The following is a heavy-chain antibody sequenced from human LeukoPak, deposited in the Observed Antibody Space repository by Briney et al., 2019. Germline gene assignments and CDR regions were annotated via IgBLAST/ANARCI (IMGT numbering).Heavy chain of an antibody. Sequence: GGSLRLSCAASGFTASSNYMSWVRQAPGKGLEWVSVIYSGGSTYYADSVKGRFTISRDNSKTTLYLQMNSLRAEDTAVYYCARVQPPHYSNYFWFDPWGQGTLVTVSS. CDR1: GFTASSNY. J-gene: IGHJ5*02. CDR2: IYSGGST. CDR3: ARVQPPHYSNYFWFDP. D-gene: IGHD4-11*01. V-gene: IGHV3-53*01.